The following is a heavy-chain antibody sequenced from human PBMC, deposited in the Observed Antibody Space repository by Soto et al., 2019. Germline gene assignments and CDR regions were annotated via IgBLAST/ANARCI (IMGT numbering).Heavy chain of an antibody. CDR1: GFTFSSYA. D-gene: IGHD6-13*01. CDR2: ISYDGSNK. Sequence: SLRLSLAASGFTFSSYAMHWVRQAPGKGLEWVAVISYDGSNKYYADSVKGRFTISRDNSKSTLYLQMNSLRAEDTAVYYCAREKAYSSPSRYITPVVGSAETFDYWGQGTLVTVSS. CDR3: AREKAYSSPSRYITPVVGSAETFDY. J-gene: IGHJ4*02. V-gene: IGHV3-30-3*01.